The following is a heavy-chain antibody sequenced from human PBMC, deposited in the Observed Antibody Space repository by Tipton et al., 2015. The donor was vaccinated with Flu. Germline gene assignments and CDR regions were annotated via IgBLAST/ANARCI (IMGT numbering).Heavy chain of an antibody. CDR2: VYYSGTT. CDR1: GGSISSYY. Sequence: TLSLTCTVSGGSISSYYWSWIRQPPGKGLEWIGYVYYSGTTSYNPSLKTRVSISVDTSKNEFSLKLKSVTAADTAVYYCAREVCLGTSCYYFDHWGQGAQVTVSS. CDR3: AREVCLGTSCYYFDH. V-gene: IGHV4-59*01. D-gene: IGHD2-2*01. J-gene: IGHJ4*02.